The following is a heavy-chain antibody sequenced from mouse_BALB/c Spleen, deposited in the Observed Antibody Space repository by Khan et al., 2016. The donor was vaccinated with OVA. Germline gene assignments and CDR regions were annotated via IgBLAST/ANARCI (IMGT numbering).Heavy chain of an antibody. CDR2: IDPENGKT. J-gene: IGHJ3*01. CDR1: GFNIKDSY. Sequence: VQLKQSGADLVRPGALVKLSCKATGFNIKDSYMHWVKQRPEQGLEWIGWIDPENGKTIYDPKFQDKASITADTSSNTAYMQLISLTSEDTAVSYCARSGYFAWFGYWGQGTLVTVSA. V-gene: IGHV14-1*02. CDR3: ARSGYFAWFGY.